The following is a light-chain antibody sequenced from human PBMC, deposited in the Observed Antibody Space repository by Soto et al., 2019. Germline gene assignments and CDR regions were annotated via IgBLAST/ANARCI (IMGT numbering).Light chain of an antibody. Sequence: EIVLTQSPGTLSLSPGERATLSCRSSQSVSSSYLAWYQQKPGQAPRLLSYGASRRATGIPDRFSGSGSGTDFTLTISRLEPEDFAVYYCQQYDASLWTFGQGTKVDIK. V-gene: IGKV3-20*01. J-gene: IGKJ1*01. CDR3: QQYDASLWT. CDR1: QSVSSSY. CDR2: GAS.